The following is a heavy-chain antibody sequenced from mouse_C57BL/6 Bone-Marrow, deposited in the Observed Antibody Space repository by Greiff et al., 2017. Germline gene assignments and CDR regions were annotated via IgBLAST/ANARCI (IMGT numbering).Heavy chain of an antibody. CDR2: IDPSASYT. J-gene: IGHJ2*01. Sequence: VQLQQPGAELVRPGTSVKLSCKASGYTFTSYWMHWVKQRPGQGLEWIGVIDPSASYTNYNQKFKGKATLTVDTSSSTAYLQLSSLTSEDSAVYACAGDSSGWDYWGQGTTLTVSS. CDR3: AGDSSGWDY. CDR1: GYTFTSYW. D-gene: IGHD3-2*02. V-gene: IGHV1-59*01.